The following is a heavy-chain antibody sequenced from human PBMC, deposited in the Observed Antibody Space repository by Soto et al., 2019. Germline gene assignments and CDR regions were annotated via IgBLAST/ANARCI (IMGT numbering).Heavy chain of an antibody. CDR1: GYTFTSYY. D-gene: IGHD6-19*01. CDR2: INPSGGST. V-gene: IGHV1-46*01. CDR3: ARVKRSYSSGWYLGRGNYFDY. Sequence: QVQLVQSGAEVKKPGASVKVSCKASGYTFTSYYMHWVRQAPGQGLEWMGIINPSGGSTSYAQKFQGRVTMTRDTSTSTVYMELSSLRSEDTAVYYCARVKRSYSSGWYLGRGNYFDYWGQGTLVTVSS. J-gene: IGHJ4*02.